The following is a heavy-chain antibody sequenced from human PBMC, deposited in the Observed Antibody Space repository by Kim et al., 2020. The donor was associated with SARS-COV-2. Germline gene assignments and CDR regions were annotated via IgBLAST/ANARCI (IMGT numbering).Heavy chain of an antibody. CDR2: ISAYNGNT. CDR3: ARAEERLLWFGECNFDY. D-gene: IGHD3-10*01. Sequence: ASVKVSCKASGYTFTSYGISWVRQAPGQGLEWMGWISAYNGNTNYAQKLQGRVTMTTDTSTSTAYMELRSLRSDDTAVYYCARAEERLLWFGECNFDYWGQGTLVTVSS. V-gene: IGHV1-18*01. CDR1: GYTFTSYG. J-gene: IGHJ4*02.